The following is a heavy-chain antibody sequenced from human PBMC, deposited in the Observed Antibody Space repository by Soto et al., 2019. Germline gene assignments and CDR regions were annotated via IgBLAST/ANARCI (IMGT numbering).Heavy chain of an antibody. CDR2: IYYSGST. D-gene: IGHD6-19*01. CDR3: ARDLGGWHTVGWFDP. Sequence: QVQLQESGPGLVKPSETLSLTCTVSGGSISSYYWSWIRQPPGKGLEWIGYIYYSGSTNYNPSLKSRVTISVDTSKNQFSLKLSSVTAADTAVYYCARDLGGWHTVGWFDPWGQGTLVTVSS. J-gene: IGHJ5*02. CDR1: GGSISSYY. V-gene: IGHV4-59*01.